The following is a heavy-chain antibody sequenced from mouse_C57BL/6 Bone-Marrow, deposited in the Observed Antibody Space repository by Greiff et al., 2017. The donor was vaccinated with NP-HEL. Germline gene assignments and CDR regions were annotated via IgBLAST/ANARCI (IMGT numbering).Heavy chain of an antibody. J-gene: IGHJ3*01. CDR2: IWSGGST. Sequence: VQLQESGPGLVQPSQSLSITCTVSGFSLTSYGVHWVRQSPGKGLEWLGVIWSGGSTDYNAAFISRLSISKDNSKSQVFFKMNSLQAEDTAIYYCARGRLTGPAYWGQGTLVTVSA. V-gene: IGHV2-2*01. CDR1: GFSLTSYG. CDR3: ARGRLTGPAY. D-gene: IGHD4-1*01.